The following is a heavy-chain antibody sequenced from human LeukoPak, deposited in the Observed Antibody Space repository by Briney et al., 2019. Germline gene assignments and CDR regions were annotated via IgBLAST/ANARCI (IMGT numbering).Heavy chain of an antibody. D-gene: IGHD3-10*01. CDR3: AGRPFGADY. Sequence: GGSLRLSCAASGFTFSSYWMSWVRQAPGKGLQWVANIKDDGTEKYYVDSVKGRFTISRDNAKNSVYLQMNSLRVEDTAVYYCAGRPFGADYWGQGTLVTVSS. CDR2: IKDDGTEK. CDR1: GFTFSSYW. V-gene: IGHV3-7*01. J-gene: IGHJ4*02.